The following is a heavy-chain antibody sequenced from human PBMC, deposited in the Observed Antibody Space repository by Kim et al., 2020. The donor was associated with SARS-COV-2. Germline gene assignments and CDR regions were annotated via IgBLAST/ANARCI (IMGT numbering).Heavy chain of an antibody. J-gene: IGHJ4*02. Sequence: SETLSLTSTVSGGSISSYYWSWIRQPPGKGLEWIGYIYYSGSTNCSPSLRSRVTISIDTSKNQFSLNLSSVTAADTAVYYCARSDGYTLDYWSQGTLITVSS. CDR1: GGSISSYY. CDR2: IYYSGST. D-gene: IGHD5-12*01. V-gene: IGHV4-59*08. CDR3: ARSDGYTLDY.